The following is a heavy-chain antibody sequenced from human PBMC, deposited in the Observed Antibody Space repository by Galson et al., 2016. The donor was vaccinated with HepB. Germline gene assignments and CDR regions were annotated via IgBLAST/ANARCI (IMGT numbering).Heavy chain of an antibody. Sequence: SLRLSCAASGSIFSTYPMHWVRQAPGKGLELVSGITGGGGTTHYADSVKGRFTISRDNSKTTLYLQMDSLRVEDTAIYYCAKGLAPYCSGGSCFRGFDSWGRGTLVTVSA. CDR2: ITGGGGTT. D-gene: IGHD2-8*02. CDR1: GSIFSTYP. V-gene: IGHV3-23*01. CDR3: AKGLAPYCSGGSCFRGFDS. J-gene: IGHJ4*02.